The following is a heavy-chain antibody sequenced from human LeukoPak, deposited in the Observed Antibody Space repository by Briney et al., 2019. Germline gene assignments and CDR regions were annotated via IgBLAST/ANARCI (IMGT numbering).Heavy chain of an antibody. Sequence: GASVKVSCKASGYTFTTYSIHWVRRAPGQRLEWMGWINAGNGDRKNSQKFQDRVTITRDTPASTVYMELSSLRSEDTAVYFCARALYYFDSSGYTAYDYWGQGTLVTVSS. CDR2: INAGNGDR. D-gene: IGHD3-22*01. CDR1: GYTFTTYS. V-gene: IGHV1-3*01. J-gene: IGHJ4*02. CDR3: ARALYYFDSSGYTAYDY.